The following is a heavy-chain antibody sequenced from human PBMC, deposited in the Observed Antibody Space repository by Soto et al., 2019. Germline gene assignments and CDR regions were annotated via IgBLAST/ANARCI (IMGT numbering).Heavy chain of an antibody. V-gene: IGHV4-61*01. D-gene: IGHD1-26*01. J-gene: IGHJ4*02. CDR2: IYHTGIA. Sequence: QVQLQESGPGLAKPSETLSLTCTVSGDSVSSGNSYWSWVRQPPGKGLEWIAYIYHTGIAFYNPSVKSRVTLSVDTSKNQFSLQLNSVTAADTAIYYCARLSGDYYFDNWGQGTLVTVSS. CDR1: GDSVSSGNSY. CDR3: ARLSGDYYFDN.